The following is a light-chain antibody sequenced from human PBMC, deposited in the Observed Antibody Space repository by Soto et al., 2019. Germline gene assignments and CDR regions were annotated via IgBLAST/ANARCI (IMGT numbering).Light chain of an antibody. CDR2: DVS. J-gene: IGLJ1*01. Sequence: QSVLTQPASVSGSPGQSITISCTGTSSDIGNYNLVSWYQQHPGKAPKLLIYDVSNRPSGVSNRFSGSKSGNTASLTISGLQAEDEADCYCSSYRSGSTLYVFGTGTKVT. CDR1: SSDIGNYNL. CDR3: SSYRSGSTLYV. V-gene: IGLV2-14*02.